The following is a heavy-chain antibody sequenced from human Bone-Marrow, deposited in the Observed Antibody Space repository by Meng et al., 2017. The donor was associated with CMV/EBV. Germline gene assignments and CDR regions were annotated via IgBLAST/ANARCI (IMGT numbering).Heavy chain of an antibody. CDR2: IRSKAYGGTT. CDR3: TTGYITIFGVVIRHTDY. V-gene: IGHV3-49*04. J-gene: IGHJ4*02. D-gene: IGHD3-3*01. Sequence: GGSLRLSCTASGFTFGDYAMSWVRQAPGKGLEWVGFIRSKAYGGTTVYAASVKGRFTISRDDSKSIAYLQMNSLKTEDTAVYYCTTGYITIFGVVIRHTDYWGQGTLVTVYS. CDR1: GFTFGDYA.